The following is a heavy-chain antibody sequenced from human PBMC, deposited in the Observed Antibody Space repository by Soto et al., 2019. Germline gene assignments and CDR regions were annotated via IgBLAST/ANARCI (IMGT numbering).Heavy chain of an antibody. V-gene: IGHV3-23*05. Sequence: PGGSLRLSCAASGFIFRYYAMTWVRQAPGKGLEWVSSITSNGSTRYYADPAKGRFTISRDNTRNTLYLQMNSLRAEDTAVYSCEKGQCAGGWCTEYYYGLDVWGQGTTVTVSS. J-gene: IGHJ6*02. CDR2: ITSNGSTR. CDR3: EKGQCAGGWCTEYYYGLDV. D-gene: IGHD6-19*01. CDR1: GFIFRYYA.